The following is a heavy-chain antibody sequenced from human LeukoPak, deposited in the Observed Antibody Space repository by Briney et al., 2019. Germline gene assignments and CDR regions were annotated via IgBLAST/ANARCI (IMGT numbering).Heavy chain of an antibody. CDR2: ITNSGTT. D-gene: IGHD3-22*01. Sequence: SETLSLTCNVSGESISSHYWSWTRQSPGRGLEWIGYITNSGTTKFNPSLKSRVTMSVDTSKNQFSLKLSSVTAADTAVYYCARQGYYYDSSGYYAFDYWGQGTLVTVSS. CDR1: GESISSHY. CDR3: ARQGYYYDSSGYYAFDY. V-gene: IGHV4-59*11. J-gene: IGHJ4*02.